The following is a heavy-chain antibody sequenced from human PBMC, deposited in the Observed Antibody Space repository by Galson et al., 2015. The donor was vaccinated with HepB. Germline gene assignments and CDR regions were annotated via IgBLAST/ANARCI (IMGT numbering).Heavy chain of an antibody. CDR3: ARVNCCSVNCHLDY. J-gene: IGHJ4*02. V-gene: IGHV1-69*04. CDR2: IIPILGIA. Sequence: SVKVSCKASGDTFSSYAINWVRQAPGQGLEWMGRIIPILGIANYAQKFQGRVTITADKSTSTAYMELSSLRSEDTAVYYCARVNCCSVNCHLDYWGQGTLVTVSS. D-gene: IGHD2-2*01. CDR1: GDTFSSYA.